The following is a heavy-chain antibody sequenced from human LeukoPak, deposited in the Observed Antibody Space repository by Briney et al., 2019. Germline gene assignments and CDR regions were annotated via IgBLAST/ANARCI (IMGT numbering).Heavy chain of an antibody. CDR3: ARDRSSSTSGPPAHYYYMDV. V-gene: IGHV4-59*01. CDR1: GGSISSYY. Sequence: SETLSLTCTGSGGSISSYYWSWIRQPPGKGLEWIGYIYYSGSTNYNPSLKSRVTISVDTSKNQFSLKLSSVTAADTAVYYCARDRSSSTSGPPAHYYYMDVWGKGTTVTVSS. J-gene: IGHJ6*03. CDR2: IYYSGST. D-gene: IGHD2-2*01.